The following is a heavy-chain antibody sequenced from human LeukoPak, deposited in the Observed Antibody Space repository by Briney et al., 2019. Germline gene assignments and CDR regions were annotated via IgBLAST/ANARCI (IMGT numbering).Heavy chain of an antibody. D-gene: IGHD6-13*01. CDR3: AKDHAAAGTGDY. V-gene: IGHV3-23*01. J-gene: IGHJ4*02. CDR1: GFTFSSYA. CDR2: ISGSGGST. Sequence: GGSLRLSCAASGFTFSSYAMTWVRQAPGKGLEWVSVISGSGGSTYYADSVKGRFTISRDNSKNTLYLQMNSLRAEDTAVYYCAKDHAAAGTGDYWGQGTLVTVSS.